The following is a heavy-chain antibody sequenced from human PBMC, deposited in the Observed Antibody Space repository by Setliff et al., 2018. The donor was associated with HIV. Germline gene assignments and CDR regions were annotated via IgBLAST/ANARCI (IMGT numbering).Heavy chain of an antibody. CDR1: GYTFNAKY. Sequence: GASVKVSCKTSGYTFNAKYIHWARQAPGQGLEWMGWINPNSGGTNYARKLQGRVTMTRDTSISTAYMELNSLRSDDTAVYYCATAGGRSWFDPWGPGTMVTVSS. V-gene: IGHV1-2*02. D-gene: IGHD3-16*01. CDR2: INPNSGGT. J-gene: IGHJ5*02. CDR3: ATAGGRSWFDP.